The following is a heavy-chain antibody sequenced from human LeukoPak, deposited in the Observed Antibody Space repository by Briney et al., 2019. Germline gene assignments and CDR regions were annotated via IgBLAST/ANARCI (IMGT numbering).Heavy chain of an antibody. J-gene: IGHJ3*02. D-gene: IGHD2-21*01. V-gene: IGHV3-53*01. Sequence: GGSLRLSCAASGFIVSSNDMSWVRQAPGKGLEWVSVFYNGGSTYYAASVKGRFTISRDNSKNTLYLQMNSLRAEDTAVYYCATVNSFDAFDIWGQGTKVTVSS. CDR3: ATVNSFDAFDI. CDR1: GFIVSSND. CDR2: FYNGGST.